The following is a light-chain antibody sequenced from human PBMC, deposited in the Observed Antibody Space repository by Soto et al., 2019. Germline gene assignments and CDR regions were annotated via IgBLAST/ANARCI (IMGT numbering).Light chain of an antibody. CDR1: SSNIGSNT. J-gene: IGLJ2*01. Sequence: QSVLPQPPSASGPPGQRVTLSCSGSSSNIGSNTVNWYQQLPGTAPKLLIYSNNQRPSGVPDRFSGSKSGTSASLAISGLQSEDEADYYCAAWDDSLKVVFGGGTKLTVL. CDR3: AAWDDSLKVV. CDR2: SNN. V-gene: IGLV1-44*01.